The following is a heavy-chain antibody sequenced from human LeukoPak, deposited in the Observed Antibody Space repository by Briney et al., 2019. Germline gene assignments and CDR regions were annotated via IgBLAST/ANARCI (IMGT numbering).Heavy chain of an antibody. CDR2: ITPILGIA. CDR1: GGTFSSYA. V-gene: IGHV1-69*04. CDR3: AKDVRARRRPGTFDY. Sequence: SVKVSCKASGGTFSSYAISWVRQAPGQGLEWMGRITPILGIANYAQKFQGRVTITADKSTSTAYMELSSLRSEDTAVYYCAKDVRARRRPGTFDYWGQGTLVTVSS. D-gene: IGHD1-14*01. J-gene: IGHJ4*02.